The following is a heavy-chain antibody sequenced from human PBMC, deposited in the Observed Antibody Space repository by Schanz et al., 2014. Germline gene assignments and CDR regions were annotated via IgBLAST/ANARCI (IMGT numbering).Heavy chain of an antibody. D-gene: IGHD3-16*01. J-gene: IGHJ5*01. CDR2: ISASGGTT. Sequence: EVQLLESGGGLVQPGGSLRLSCAASGFTFSAYAMTWVRQIPGKGLEWVSAISASGGTTYYADSVKGRFTISRDNSKSTLYQQMNSLRAKDTGVDYCAKTPREYCNYDNCPNWFDSWGQGTLVTASS. V-gene: IGHV3-23*01. CDR1: GFTFSAYA. CDR3: AKTPREYCNYDNCPNWFDS.